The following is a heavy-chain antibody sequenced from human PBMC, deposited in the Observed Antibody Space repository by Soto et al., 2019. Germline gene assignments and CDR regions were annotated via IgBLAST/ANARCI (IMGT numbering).Heavy chain of an antibody. CDR2: IYYSGST. V-gene: IGHV4-39*02. CDR1: GGIIISTSFY. D-gene: IGHD3-9*01. Sequence: PSETLSLTCTVSGGIIISTSFYWGWIRQPPGKGLEWIGSIYYSGSTYYNPSLKSRVTISVDTSQNEFSLKLKSVTAEDTAVYYCARDIYSFDWLLPRPYYYYGMDVWGQGTTVTVSS. CDR3: ARDIYSFDWLLPRPYYYYGMDV. J-gene: IGHJ6*02.